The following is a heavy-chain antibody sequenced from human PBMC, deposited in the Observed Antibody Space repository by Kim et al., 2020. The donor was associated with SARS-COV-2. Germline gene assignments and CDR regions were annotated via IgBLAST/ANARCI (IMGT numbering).Heavy chain of an antibody. CDR3: ATDSSGWSYYFDY. V-gene: IGHV5-10-1*01. Sequence: SPSFQGHVTISADKSISTAYLQWGSLKASDTAMYYCATDSSGWSYYFDYWGQGTLVTVSS. D-gene: IGHD6-19*01. J-gene: IGHJ4*02.